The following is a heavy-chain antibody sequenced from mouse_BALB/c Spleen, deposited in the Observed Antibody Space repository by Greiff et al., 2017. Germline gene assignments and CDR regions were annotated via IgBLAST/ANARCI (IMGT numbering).Heavy chain of an antibody. D-gene: IGHD1-1*01. J-gene: IGHJ1*01. V-gene: IGHV8-8-1*01. CDR2: IWSDDSK. CDR3: ANRGHYYGSSYWYFDV. Sequence: QVTLKVSGPGIFQPSQTLRLSFSFSGFSLSPFCSSVYLVCQPSGKGLEWLAQIWSDDSKLYNPFLKSRITISKDTSNSQVFLKITSVDTEDSATYYCANRGHYYGSSYWYFDVWGAGTTVTVSS. CDR1: GFSLSPFCSS.